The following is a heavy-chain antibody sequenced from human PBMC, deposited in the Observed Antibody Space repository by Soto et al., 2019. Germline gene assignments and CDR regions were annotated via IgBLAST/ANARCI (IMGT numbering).Heavy chain of an antibody. CDR3: ARARGGDSGDYASLFDR. CDR2: IHDSGNT. V-gene: IGHV4-30-4*01. CDR1: GGSVSIGDYL. J-gene: IGHJ5*02. D-gene: IGHD4-17*01. Sequence: VQLQESGPGLVTPSQTPSLTCTVFGGSVSIGDYLWSWIRQRPGKGLEWIGYIHDSGNTYYNPSLKSRVTISLDTSKNRFSLKVTSMTAADTAVYFCARARGGDSGDYASLFDRWGQGNLVTVSS.